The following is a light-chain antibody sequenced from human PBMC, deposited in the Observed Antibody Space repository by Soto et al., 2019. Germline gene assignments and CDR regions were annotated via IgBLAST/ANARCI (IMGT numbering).Light chain of an antibody. CDR1: SSDAGGYNY. CDR2: DVS. CDR3: SSYTSSSTLYV. J-gene: IGLJ1*01. V-gene: IGLV2-14*03. Sequence: QSALTQPASVSGSPGQSITISCTGSSSDAGGYNYVSWYQQHPGKAPKLIIYDVSNRPSGVSNRFSGSKSVNTASLTISGLQAEDEADYYCSSYTSSSTLYVFGTGTKLTVL.